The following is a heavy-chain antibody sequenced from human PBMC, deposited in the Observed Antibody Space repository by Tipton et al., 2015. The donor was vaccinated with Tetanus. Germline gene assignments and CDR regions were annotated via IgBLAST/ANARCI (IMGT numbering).Heavy chain of an antibody. CDR1: GGSISSGGYY. Sequence: TLSLTCAVYGGSISSGGYYWSWIRQHPGKGLEWIGYIYYSGSTYYNPSLKSRVTISVDTSKNQFSLKLSSVTAADTAVYYCARDRYYDILTGYYGVGVDRLYGMDVWGQGTTVTVSS. V-gene: IGHV4-31*11. J-gene: IGHJ6*02. D-gene: IGHD3-9*01. CDR2: IYYSGST. CDR3: ARDRYYDILTGYYGVGVDRLYGMDV.